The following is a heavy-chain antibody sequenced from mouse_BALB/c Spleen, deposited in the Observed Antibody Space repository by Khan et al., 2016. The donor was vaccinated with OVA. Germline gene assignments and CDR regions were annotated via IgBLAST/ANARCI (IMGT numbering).Heavy chain of an antibody. CDR2: ITYGGST. D-gene: IGHD1-1*02. J-gene: IGHJ4*01. CDR1: GYSITSDYA. CDR3: ARKNYYGYAMDY. Sequence: EVQLVESGPGLVKPSQSLSLTCTATGYSITSDYAWDWIRQFPGNKLEWMGYITYGGSTSYNPSFKSRTPITRDPSTNQFFLQLNSVTTEDTATYYCARKNYYGYAMDYWGQGTSVTVSS. V-gene: IGHV3-2*02.